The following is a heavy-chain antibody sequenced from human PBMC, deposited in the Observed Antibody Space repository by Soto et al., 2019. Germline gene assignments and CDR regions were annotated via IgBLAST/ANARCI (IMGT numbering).Heavy chain of an antibody. V-gene: IGHV4-34*01. Sequence: SETLSLTCAVYGGSFSGYYWSWIRQPPEKGLEWIGEINHSGSTNYNPSLKSRVTISVDTSKNQFSLKLSSVTAADTAVYYCASGDTYGEWFDPWGQGTLVTVSS. CDR1: GGSFSGYY. CDR3: ASGDTYGEWFDP. CDR2: INHSGST. J-gene: IGHJ5*02. D-gene: IGHD4-17*01.